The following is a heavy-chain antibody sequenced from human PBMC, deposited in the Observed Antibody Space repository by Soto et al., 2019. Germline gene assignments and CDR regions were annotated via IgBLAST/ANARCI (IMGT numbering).Heavy chain of an antibody. CDR2: ISSSGSPL. Sequence: EVQLVESGGGLVQPGGSLRLSCAASGFTFSSYHMNWARRAPGKGLEWVSYISSSGSPLYYADSVKGRFSISRDNAKNSLYLQMNDLRDGDTAVYFCARGSLSVVRGIISSWGQGTLVTVSS. CDR3: ARGSLSVVRGIISS. V-gene: IGHV3-48*02. D-gene: IGHD3-10*01. CDR1: GFTFSSYH. J-gene: IGHJ5*02.